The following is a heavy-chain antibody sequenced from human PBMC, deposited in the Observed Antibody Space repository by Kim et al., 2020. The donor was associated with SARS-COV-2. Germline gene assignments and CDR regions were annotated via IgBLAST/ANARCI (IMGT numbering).Heavy chain of an antibody. CDR1: GYTFTGYY. Sequence: ASVKVSCRASGYTFTGYYIHWVRQAPGQGLEWMGRINPHTGGTNYAQTFQGRVTMTRDTSISTAYMELSRLKSDDTAVYYCAPLGATVGTLFLGAWGQGTLITVSS. CDR2: INPHTGGT. J-gene: IGHJ5*02. V-gene: IGHV1-2*06. CDR3: APLGATVGTLFLGA. D-gene: IGHD4-4*01.